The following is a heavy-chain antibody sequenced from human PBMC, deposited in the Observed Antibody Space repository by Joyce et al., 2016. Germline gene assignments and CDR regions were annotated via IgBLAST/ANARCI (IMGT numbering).Heavy chain of an antibody. D-gene: IGHD3-10*01. J-gene: IGHJ1*01. V-gene: IGHV4-34*01. CDR2: VNDRGRT. CDR3: AGARRGIILARGEMGEYLQH. Sequence: QVQLQEWGAGLLKPSETLSLTCAVYGGSLSGYYWSWIRQAPGMGLEWIGEVNDRGRTNYNPCLKDRANTSMETSKNQFSLRLTTMTAADTAVYFCAGARRGIILARGEMGEYLQHWGRGTVVIVSS. CDR1: GGSLSGYY.